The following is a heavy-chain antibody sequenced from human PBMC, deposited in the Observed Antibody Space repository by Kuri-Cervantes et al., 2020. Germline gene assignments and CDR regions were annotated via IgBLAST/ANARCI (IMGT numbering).Heavy chain of an antibody. CDR2: ISWNSGTI. D-gene: IGHD5-24*01. V-gene: IGHV3-9*01. Sequence: SLRLSCAASGFTFDDYAMHWVRQVPGRGLEWVSGISWNSGTIGYADSVKCRFTISRDNSKNTLYLQMNSLRAEDTAVYYCANFEWATIRYFDLWGRGTLVTVSS. CDR1: GFTFDDYA. CDR3: ANFEWATIRYFDL. J-gene: IGHJ2*01.